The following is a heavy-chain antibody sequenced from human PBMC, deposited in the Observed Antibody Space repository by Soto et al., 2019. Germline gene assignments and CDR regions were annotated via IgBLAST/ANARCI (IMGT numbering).Heavy chain of an antibody. Sequence: PSETLSLTCTVSGASISGFYWSWIRKSAGKGLEWIGRIYATGTTDYNPSLKSRVMMSVDTSKKQFSLKLRSVTAEDTAVYYCVRDGKKTLRDWFDPWGQGISVTVS. CDR3: VRDGKKTLRDWFDP. D-gene: IGHD1-1*01. J-gene: IGHJ5*02. V-gene: IGHV4-4*07. CDR2: IYATGTT. CDR1: GASISGFY.